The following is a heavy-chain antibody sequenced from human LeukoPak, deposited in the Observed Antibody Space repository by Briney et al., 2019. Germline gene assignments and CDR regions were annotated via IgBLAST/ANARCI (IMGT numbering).Heavy chain of an antibody. J-gene: IGHJ4*02. V-gene: IGHV3-30-3*01. CDR1: EFTFSHYA. CDR3: AKAGSLIAVAAYYFDY. Sequence: GRSLRLSCAASEFTFSHYAMHWVRQAPGKGLEWVAVISYDGSQTYYTDSVKGRFTISRDNSESTLYLQMNSLRAEDTAVYYCAKAGSLIAVAAYYFDYWGQGTLVTVSS. D-gene: IGHD6-19*01. CDR2: ISYDGSQT.